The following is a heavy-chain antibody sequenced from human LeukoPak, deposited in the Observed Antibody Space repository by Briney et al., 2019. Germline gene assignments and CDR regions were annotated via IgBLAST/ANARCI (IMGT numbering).Heavy chain of an antibody. CDR2: IKFDGSET. Sequence: GGSLRLSCAASGFTFSTYWMNWVRQSPGKGLEWVAKIKFDGSETFYVDSAKGRFTISRDDAKNLLYLQMNTLSAEDTAVYYCARDANRGGEFDLWGQGTLVTVSS. J-gene: IGHJ5*02. CDR3: ARDANRGGEFDL. D-gene: IGHD2/OR15-2a*01. V-gene: IGHV3-7*01. CDR1: GFTFSTYW.